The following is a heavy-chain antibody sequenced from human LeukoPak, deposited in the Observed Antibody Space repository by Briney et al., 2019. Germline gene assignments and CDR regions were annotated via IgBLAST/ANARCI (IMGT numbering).Heavy chain of an antibody. J-gene: IGHJ4*02. Sequence: SLKVSCKASGGTFTIYAISWVRQAPGQRLEWMGGIIPMFGIANYAQKVQGRVTITADESTSTAYMELSSLRSEDTAVYYCAVYYYDSSGYYSDYWGQGTLVTVSS. CDR3: AVYYYDSSGYYSDY. V-gene: IGHV1-69*13. CDR2: IIPMFGIA. D-gene: IGHD3-22*01. CDR1: GGTFTIYA.